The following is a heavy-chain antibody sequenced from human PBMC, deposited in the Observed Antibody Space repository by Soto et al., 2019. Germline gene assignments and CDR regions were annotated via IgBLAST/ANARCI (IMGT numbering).Heavy chain of an antibody. Sequence: SETLSLTCAVYGGSFSGYYWSWIRQPPGRGLEWVGEINHSGSTNYNPSLESRVTISVDTSKNQFSLKLSSVTAADTAVYYCARGVRSGYYMVYFDYWGQGTQVTVSS. CDR1: GGSFSGYY. V-gene: IGHV4-34*01. CDR2: INHSGST. D-gene: IGHD3-22*01. CDR3: ARGVRSGYYMVYFDY. J-gene: IGHJ4*02.